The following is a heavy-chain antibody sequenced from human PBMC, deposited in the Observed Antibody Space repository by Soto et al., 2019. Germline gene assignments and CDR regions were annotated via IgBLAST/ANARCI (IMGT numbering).Heavy chain of an antibody. J-gene: IGHJ6*02. CDR1: GYSFTSYW. CDR2: IYPGDSDT. D-gene: IGHD1-26*01. CDR3: ARSKSAHSGGIETGDYYGMDV. Sequence: GESLKISCKGSGYSFTSYWIGWVRQMPGKGLEWMGIIYPGDSDTRYSPSFQGQVTISADKSISTAYLQWSSLKASDTTMYYCARSKSAHSGGIETGDYYGMDVWGQGTTVTVSS. V-gene: IGHV5-51*01.